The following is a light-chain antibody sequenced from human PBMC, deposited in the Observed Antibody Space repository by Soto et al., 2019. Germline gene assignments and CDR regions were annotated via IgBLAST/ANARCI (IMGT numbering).Light chain of an antibody. CDR1: SGDVGGYNQ. Sequence: QSVLTQPASVSGSPGQWITISCTGTSGDVGGYNQVSWYQHHPGKVPKLMIYDVSHRPSGVSNRFSGSKSDNTASLTISGLQAEDEADYYCCSYTSDNSLVFGGGTQPTVL. CDR2: DVS. J-gene: IGLJ2*01. CDR3: CSYTSDNSLV. V-gene: IGLV2-14*03.